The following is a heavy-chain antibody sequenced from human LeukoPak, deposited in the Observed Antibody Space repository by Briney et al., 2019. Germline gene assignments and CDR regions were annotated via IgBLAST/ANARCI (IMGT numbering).Heavy chain of an antibody. J-gene: IGHJ4*02. V-gene: IGHV1-2*02. CDR3: ARTGPYSNYARDY. D-gene: IGHD4-11*01. CDR2: INPNSGGT. CDR1: GYTFTSYG. Sequence: GASVKVSCKASGYTFTSYGISWVRQAPGQGLEWMGWINPNSGGTNYAQKFQGRVTMTRDTSISTAYMELSRLRPDDTAVYYCARTGPYSNYARDYWGQGTLVTVSS.